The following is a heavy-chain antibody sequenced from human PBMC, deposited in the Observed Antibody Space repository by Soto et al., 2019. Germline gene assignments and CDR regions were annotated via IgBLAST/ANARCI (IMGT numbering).Heavy chain of an antibody. CDR2: FDPEDGET. V-gene: IGHV1-24*01. CDR1: GYTLTELS. CDR3: ATPARYDSSGYYYLDAFGI. D-gene: IGHD3-22*01. Sequence: ASVKVSCKVSGYTLTELSMHWVRQAPGKGLEWMGGFDPEDGETIYAQKFQGRVTMTEDTSTDTAYMELSSLRSEDTAVYYCATPARYDSSGYYYLDAFGIWGQGTMFTVSS. J-gene: IGHJ3*02.